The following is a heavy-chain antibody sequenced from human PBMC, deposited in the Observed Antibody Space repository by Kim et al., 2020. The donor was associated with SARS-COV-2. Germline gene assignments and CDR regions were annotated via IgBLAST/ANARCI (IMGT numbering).Heavy chain of an antibody. CDR3: AGLRLSSQAFDP. D-gene: IGHD6-13*01. Sequence: ASVKVSCKASGYTFTSYAMHWVRQAPGQRLEWMGWINAGNGNTKYSQKFQGRVTITRDTSASTAYMELSSLRSEDTAVYYCAGLRLSSQAFDPWGQGTLVTVSS. V-gene: IGHV1-3*01. CDR2: INAGNGNT. CDR1: GYTFTSYA. J-gene: IGHJ5*02.